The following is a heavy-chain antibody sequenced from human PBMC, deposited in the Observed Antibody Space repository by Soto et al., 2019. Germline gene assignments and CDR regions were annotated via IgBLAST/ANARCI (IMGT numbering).Heavy chain of an antibody. D-gene: IGHD6-19*01. CDR1: GFTFSSYG. J-gene: IGHJ4*02. Sequence: ESGGGVVQPGRSLRLSCAASGFTFSSYGMHWVRQAPGKGLEWVAVISYDGSNKYYADSVKGRFTISRDNSKNTLYLQMNSLRAEDTAVYYCAKDRDSSGWYTVGGNDYWGQGTLVTVSS. V-gene: IGHV3-30*18. CDR3: AKDRDSSGWYTVGGNDY. CDR2: ISYDGSNK.